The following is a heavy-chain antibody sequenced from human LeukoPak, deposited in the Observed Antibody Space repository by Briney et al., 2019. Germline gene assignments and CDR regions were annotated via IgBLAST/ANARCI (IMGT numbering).Heavy chain of an antibody. CDR3: AKAISGSNAVADY. CDR2: ISGSGDNT. CDR1: GFTFSSYA. V-gene: IGHV3-23*01. Sequence: PGGSLRPSCAASGFTFSSYAMTWVRQAPGKGLEWVSSISGSGDNTYYADSVKGRFTISRDNSKNTLYLQMNSLRAEDTAVYYCAKAISGSNAVADYWGQGTLVTVSS. D-gene: IGHD1-26*01. J-gene: IGHJ4*02.